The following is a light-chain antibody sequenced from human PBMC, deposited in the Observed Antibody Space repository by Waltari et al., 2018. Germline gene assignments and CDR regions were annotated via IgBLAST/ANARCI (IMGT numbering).Light chain of an antibody. CDR3: LLLYSVTWV. Sequence: QAVVTQEPSLTVSPGGTVTLTCAPSTGAVTSDLSPYWFQQKPGQDPRTLMYATTNTHAWAPARFSGALLGRNAALSLSGAEPGDEAEYYFLLLYSVTWVVGGGTNLSVL. V-gene: IGLV7-46*01. CDR2: ATT. CDR1: TGAVTSDLS. J-gene: IGLJ3*02.